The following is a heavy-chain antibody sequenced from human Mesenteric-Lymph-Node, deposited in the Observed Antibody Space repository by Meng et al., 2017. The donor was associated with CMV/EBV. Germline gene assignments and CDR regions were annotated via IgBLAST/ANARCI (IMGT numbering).Heavy chain of an antibody. Sequence: GGSLRLSCAASGFTFSHFPMAWVRQAPGKGLEWVSSIDSTSYYIYHADSVKGRFTISRDNAKNSLYLQMNSLRAEDTAVYYCARDLTLWGSTNKGRIRAGMDVWGQGTTVTVSS. D-gene: IGHD6-13*01. J-gene: IGHJ6*02. CDR3: ARDLTLWGSTNKGRIRAGMDV. CDR1: GFTFSHFP. V-gene: IGHV3-21*01. CDR2: IDSTSYYI.